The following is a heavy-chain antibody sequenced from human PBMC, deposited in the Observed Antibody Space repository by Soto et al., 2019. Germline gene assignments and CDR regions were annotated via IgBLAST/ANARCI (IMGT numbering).Heavy chain of an antibody. CDR2: IFYSGST. D-gene: IGHD6-13*01. J-gene: IGHJ5*02. V-gene: IGHV4-39*07. Sequence: SETLSLTCTVSGGSISSSSYYWGWIRQPPGKGLEWIGSIFYSGSTYYNPSLKSRVTISVDTSKNQFSLKLSSVTAVDTAVCYWARSFVAAAGNWFDPWGQGTLVTVSS. CDR1: GGSISSSSYY. CDR3: ARSFVAAAGNWFDP.